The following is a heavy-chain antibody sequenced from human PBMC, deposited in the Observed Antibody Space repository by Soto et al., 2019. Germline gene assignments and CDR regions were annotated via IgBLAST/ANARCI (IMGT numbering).Heavy chain of an antibody. J-gene: IGHJ4*02. CDR2: VSSSGGST. Sequence: GGSLRLSCAASGFTFSNYAMSWVRQAPGEGLEWVSTVSSSGGSTYYADSVKGRFTISRDNSKNTLFLQMNSLRAEDTAVYYCAKRPGLAHFDYWGQGTLVTV. V-gene: IGHV3-23*01. D-gene: IGHD6-25*01. CDR1: GFTFSNYA. CDR3: AKRPGLAHFDY.